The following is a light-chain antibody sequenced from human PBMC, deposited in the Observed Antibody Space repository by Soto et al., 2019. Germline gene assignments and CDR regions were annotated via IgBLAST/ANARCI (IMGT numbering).Light chain of an antibody. CDR2: DAS. V-gene: IGKV1-33*01. CDR3: QKYDNLHLT. CDR1: QAIGNF. Sequence: DIQMTQSPSSLSASVGDRVTITCQTSQAIGNFLNWYQQKPGKAPALLIYDASNLETGVPSRFSGSGSGTHFTFTISSLQPQDIATYYCQKYDNLHLTFGGGTKVEIK. J-gene: IGKJ4*01.